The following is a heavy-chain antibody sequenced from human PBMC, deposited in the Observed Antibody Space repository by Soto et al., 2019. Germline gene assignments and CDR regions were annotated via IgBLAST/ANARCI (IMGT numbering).Heavy chain of an antibody. D-gene: IGHD2-15*01. Sequence: QVQLQESGPRLVKTSETLSLTCSVSGVSIGSHFWSWIRQAPGKGPELVGYIYHTVNTNYNPALKSRVTISMDTSENQLSLQLSSVTAADTAVYYCARLQYTVVTALDIWGQGTMVTVSS. CDR3: ARLQYTVVTALDI. V-gene: IGHV4-59*11. CDR2: IYHTVNT. J-gene: IGHJ3*02. CDR1: GVSIGSHF.